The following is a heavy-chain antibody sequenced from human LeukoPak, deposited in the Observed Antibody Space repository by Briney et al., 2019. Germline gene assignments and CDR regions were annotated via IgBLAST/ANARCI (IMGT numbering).Heavy chain of an antibody. J-gene: IGHJ5*02. CDR1: GYSISSGYY. CDR3: ARSPYSSSWYPFAP. CDR2: IYHSGST. V-gene: IGHV4-38-2*02. D-gene: IGHD6-13*01. Sequence: SETLSLTCTVSGYSISSGYYWGWIRQPPGKGLEWIGSIYHSGSTYYNPSLKSRVTISVDTSKNQFSLKLSSVTAADTAVYYCARSPYSSSWYPFAPSGQGTLVTVSS.